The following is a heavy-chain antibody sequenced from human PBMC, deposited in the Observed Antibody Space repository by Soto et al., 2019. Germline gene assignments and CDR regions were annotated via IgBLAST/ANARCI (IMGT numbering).Heavy chain of an antibody. D-gene: IGHD3-10*01. CDR1: GLTFSSYA. CDR3: ARDSGPECQGILGP. CDR2: VSGNGGVT. J-gene: IGHJ5*02. V-gene: IGHV3-23*01. Sequence: PGGSLRLSCAASGLTFSSYAMTCVRQAPGKGLEWVAGVSGNGGVTLYAGSVKGRFIISRDNSKDTLYMQLNSLRAEDTAVYYCARDSGPECQGILGPWGQGALVTVSS.